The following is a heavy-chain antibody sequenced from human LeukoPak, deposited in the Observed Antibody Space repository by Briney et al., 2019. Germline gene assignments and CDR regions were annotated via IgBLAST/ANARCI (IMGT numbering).Heavy chain of an antibody. CDR1: GFTFSDHY. J-gene: IGHJ4*02. Sequence: GGSLRLSCAASGFTFSDHYMDWVRQVPGKGLEWLGRSKNKANSYTTEYAASVKGRFTVSRNDSKNSLFLQMNSLKTEDTAVYYCARVRYCGGGTCYFPFDYWGQGTLVTVSS. V-gene: IGHV3-72*01. D-gene: IGHD2-15*01. CDR2: SKNKANSYTT. CDR3: ARVRYCGGGTCYFPFDY.